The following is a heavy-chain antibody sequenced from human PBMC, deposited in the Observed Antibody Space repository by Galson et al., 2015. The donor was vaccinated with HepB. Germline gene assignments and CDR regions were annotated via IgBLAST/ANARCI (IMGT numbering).Heavy chain of an antibody. V-gene: IGHV3-11*05. CDR1: GFTFSDYY. CDR2: IGRGDNHT. J-gene: IGHJ4*02. D-gene: IGHD3-10*02. CDR3: ARDLVRGVIGY. Sequence: SLRLSCATSGFTFSDYYMNWIRQAPGKGLEWVSYIGRGDNHTNYADSVNGRFTISRDNAKNVVFLQMTSLRAEDTGVYFCARDLVRGVIGYWGQGTLITVSS.